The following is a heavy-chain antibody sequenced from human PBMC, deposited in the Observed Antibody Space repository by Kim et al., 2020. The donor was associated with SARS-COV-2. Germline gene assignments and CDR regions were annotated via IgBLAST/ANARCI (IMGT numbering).Heavy chain of an antibody. V-gene: IGHV1-46*01. J-gene: IGHJ5*02. CDR2: INPGGGSP. D-gene: IGHD3-10*01. CDR1: GYTFTNYY. Sequence: ASVKVSCKASGYTFTNYYIHWVRQAPGQGLQWMGIINPGGGSPTYAPKFQGRVTVTRDTSANTVYMELRSLTSEDTAVYYCARGAGSESYYSPWGQGTLV. CDR3: ARGAGSESYYSP.